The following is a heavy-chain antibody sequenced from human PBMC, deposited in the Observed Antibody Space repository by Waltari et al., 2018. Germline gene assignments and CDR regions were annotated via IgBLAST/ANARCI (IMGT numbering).Heavy chain of an antibody. D-gene: IGHD2-8*02. J-gene: IGHJ5*02. CDR3: ASSHGLVARGWFDP. Sequence: QVQLVQSGAEVKKPGSSVKVSCKASGGTFSSYAISWVRQAPGQGLEWMGGIIPIFGTANYAQKFQGRVTITADESTSTAYMELSRLRSDDTAVYYCASSHGLVARGWFDPWGQGTLVTVSS. CDR2: IIPIFGTA. V-gene: IGHV1-69*12. CDR1: GGTFSSYA.